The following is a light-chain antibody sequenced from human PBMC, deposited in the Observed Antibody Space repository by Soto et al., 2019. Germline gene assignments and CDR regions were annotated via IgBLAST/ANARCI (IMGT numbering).Light chain of an antibody. CDR2: DAS. J-gene: IGKJ2*01. Sequence: EMVMTEYAGSLSLARGERSTISCRASQFVASNSLAWYQQKPGQAPRVVIYDASNRATGIPDRFSGSGSGTDFTLTISRLEPEDFAVYYCQQYGSSPRTFGQGTKVDIK. CDR3: QQYGSSPRT. CDR1: QFVASNS. V-gene: IGKV3-20*01.